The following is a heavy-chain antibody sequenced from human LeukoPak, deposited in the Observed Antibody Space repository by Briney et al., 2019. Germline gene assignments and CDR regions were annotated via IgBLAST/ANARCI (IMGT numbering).Heavy chain of an antibody. V-gene: IGHV3-7*03. CDR1: GFTFSSYW. CDR3: ARDHLWYSSGWYERAFDI. Sequence: GGSLRLSCVASGFTFSSYWMSWVRQAPGKGLEWVANIKQDGSEKYYVDSVKGRFTISRDNAKNSLYLQMNSLRAEDTAVYYCARDHLWYSSGWYERAFDIWGQGTMVTVSS. D-gene: IGHD6-19*01. J-gene: IGHJ3*02. CDR2: IKQDGSEK.